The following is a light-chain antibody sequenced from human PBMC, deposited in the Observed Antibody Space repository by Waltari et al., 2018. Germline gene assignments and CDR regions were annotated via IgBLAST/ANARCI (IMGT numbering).Light chain of an antibody. J-gene: IGKJ1*01. CDR3: QQYYRTPPWT. Sequence: IQLTQSPSSLSASVGDSVPIPCRAGQGISNSLAWYQQKPGKAPKLLLYAAARLESGVPARFRGSGSGTDYTLTISSLQPEDFATYYCQQYYRTPPWTFGQGTKVEIK. V-gene: IGKV1-NL1*01. CDR1: QGISNS. CDR2: AAA.